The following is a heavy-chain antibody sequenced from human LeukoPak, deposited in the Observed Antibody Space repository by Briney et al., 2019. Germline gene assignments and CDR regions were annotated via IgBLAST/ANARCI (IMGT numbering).Heavy chain of an antibody. D-gene: IGHD3-10*01. CDR1: GGLISDEY. CDR2: IYYSGST. Sequence: SETLSLTCDDPGGLISDEYWTWMRQPPGEGLEWIGYIYYSGSTDYNPSLKSRVTISIDTSKNQFSLNLSSVTAADTAVYYCSGRRYGSGSYYGPWGPGTLVTVSS. V-gene: IGHV4-59*01. CDR3: SGRRYGSGSYYGP. J-gene: IGHJ5*02.